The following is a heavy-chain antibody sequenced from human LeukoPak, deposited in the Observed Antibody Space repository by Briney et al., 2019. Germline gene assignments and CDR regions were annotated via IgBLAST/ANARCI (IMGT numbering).Heavy chain of an antibody. CDR1: GFTVSSNY. CDR3: STTYYYDSSEGY. J-gene: IGHJ4*02. Sequence: GGSLRLSCAASGFTVSSNYMSWARQAPGKGLEWVGRIKSKTDGGTTDYAAPMKGRFTISRDDSKNTLYLQMNSLKTEDTAVYYCSTTYYYDSSEGYWGQGTLVTVSS. D-gene: IGHD3-22*01. V-gene: IGHV3-15*01. CDR2: IKSKTDGGTT.